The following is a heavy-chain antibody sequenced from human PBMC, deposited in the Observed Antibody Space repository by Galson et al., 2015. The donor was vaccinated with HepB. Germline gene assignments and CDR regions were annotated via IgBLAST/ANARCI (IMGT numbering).Heavy chain of an antibody. Sequence: SVKVSCKASGYTFTGYYLHWVRQAPGQGLEWMGWIDPNSGGTNYAQKFQGRVTMTRDTSISTAYMELSRLRSDDTAVYYCAREVHYYGSGQRAPSSEYYYGMDVWGQGTTVTVSS. CDR1: GYTFTGYY. D-gene: IGHD3-10*01. J-gene: IGHJ6*02. V-gene: IGHV1-2*02. CDR2: IDPNSGGT. CDR3: AREVHYYGSGQRAPSSEYYYGMDV.